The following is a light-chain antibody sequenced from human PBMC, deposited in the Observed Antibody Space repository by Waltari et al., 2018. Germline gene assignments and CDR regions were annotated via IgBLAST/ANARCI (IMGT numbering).Light chain of an antibody. CDR1: QAISSF. CDR2: GAS. Sequence: DIHLTQSPSFLSASVGDRVTITCRASQAISSFLAWYQRKPGKAPNLLIYGASTLLSGVPSRFSGSGSDTEFTLTISNLQPEDFATYYCPQSDAFPVTFGGGTQVAI. V-gene: IGKV1-9*01. CDR3: PQSDAFPVT. J-gene: IGKJ4*01.